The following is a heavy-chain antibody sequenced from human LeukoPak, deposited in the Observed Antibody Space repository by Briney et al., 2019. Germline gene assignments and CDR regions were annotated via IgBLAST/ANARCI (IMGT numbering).Heavy chain of an antibody. V-gene: IGHV3-21*01. CDR1: GFTFSSYS. Sequence: GGSLRLSCAASGFTFSSYSMNWVRQAPGKGLEWVSSISSSSSYIYYADSVKGRFTISRDNTKNSLYLQMSSLRAEDTAVYYCARVIISGSGSYYNEGADYWGQGTLVTVSP. J-gene: IGHJ4*02. CDR3: ARVIISGSGSYYNEGADY. CDR2: ISSSSSYI. D-gene: IGHD3-10*01.